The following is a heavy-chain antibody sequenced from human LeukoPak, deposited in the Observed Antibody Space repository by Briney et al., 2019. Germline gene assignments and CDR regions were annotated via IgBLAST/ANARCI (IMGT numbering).Heavy chain of an antibody. CDR1: GGSINSGGYY. J-gene: IGHJ2*01. CDR3: ARESSGYYLDL. V-gene: IGHV4-31*03. CDR2: IYYSGST. D-gene: IGHD3-22*01. Sequence: SETLSLTCTVSGGSINSGGYYWSWIRQHPGKGLEWIGYIYYSGSTYYNPSLKSRVTISVDTSKNQFSLKLSSVTAADTAVYYCARESSGYYLDLWGRGTLVTVSS.